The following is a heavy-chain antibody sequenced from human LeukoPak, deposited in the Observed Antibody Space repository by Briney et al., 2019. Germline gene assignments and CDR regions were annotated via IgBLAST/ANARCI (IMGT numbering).Heavy chain of an antibody. Sequence: SETLSLTCSVSGGSISDYYWTWIRQAPGKGLEWIGYSNYIGITNYNPSLESRVTISVDASKNQFSLKVTSVTAADTAVYYCARGVGATHFDYWGQGTLVTVSS. CDR2: SNYIGIT. CDR3: ARGVGATHFDY. D-gene: IGHD1-26*01. J-gene: IGHJ4*02. CDR1: GGSISDYY. V-gene: IGHV4-59*13.